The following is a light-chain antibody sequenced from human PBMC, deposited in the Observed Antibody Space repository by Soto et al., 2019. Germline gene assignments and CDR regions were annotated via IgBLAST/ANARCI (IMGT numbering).Light chain of an antibody. V-gene: IGLV1-40*01. Sequence: QPVLTQPPSVSGAPGQRVTISCTGSSSNIGAGYDVHWYQQLPGTAPKLLIYGNSNRPSGVPDRFSGSKSGTSASLAITGLQAEDEAEYYYQSYDSSLSGSVVFGGGTKLTVL. CDR2: GNS. CDR3: QSYDSSLSGSVV. J-gene: IGLJ2*01. CDR1: SSNIGAGYD.